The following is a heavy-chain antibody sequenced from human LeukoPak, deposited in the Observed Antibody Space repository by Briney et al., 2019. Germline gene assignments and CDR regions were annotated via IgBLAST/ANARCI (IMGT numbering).Heavy chain of an antibody. CDR1: GFTFSSYA. Sequence: PGGSLRLSCAASGFTFSSYAMSWVRQAPGQGQEWVSAISGSGGSTYYADSVKCRFTISRDNSKNTLYLQMNSLRAENTAVYYCAKGCGSYGNAAFDIWGQGTMVTVSS. V-gene: IGHV3-23*01. CDR3: AKGCGSYGNAAFDI. J-gene: IGHJ3*02. D-gene: IGHD1-26*01. CDR2: ISGSGGST.